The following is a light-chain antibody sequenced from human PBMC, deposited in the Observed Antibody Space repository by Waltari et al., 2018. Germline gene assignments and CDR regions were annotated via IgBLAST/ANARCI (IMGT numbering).Light chain of an antibody. CDR1: QSVSNY. V-gene: IGKV3-11*01. CDR2: GAS. Sequence: EIVLTQSPATLSLSPGDRATLSCPASQSVSNYLAWYQQKPGQPPRLLIYGASNRAAGIPDRFSGSGSGTDFTLTISSLDTEDVAVYFCQQRSNWPGLTFGGGTKVEIK. CDR3: QQRSNWPGLT. J-gene: IGKJ4*02.